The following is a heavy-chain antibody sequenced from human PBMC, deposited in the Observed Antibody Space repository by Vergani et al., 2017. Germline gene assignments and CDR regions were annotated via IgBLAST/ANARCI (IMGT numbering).Heavy chain of an antibody. Sequence: QVQLVESGGGVVQPGRSLRLSCAASGFTFSSYGMHWVRKAPGKGLEWVAVIWDDGSNKYYADSVKGRFTISRDNSKNTLYLQMNSLRAEDTAVYYCARRIPRSNYGMDVWGQGTTVTVSS. J-gene: IGHJ6*02. CDR3: ARRIPRSNYGMDV. CDR1: GFTFSSYG. CDR2: IWDDGSNK. D-gene: IGHD2-2*01. V-gene: IGHV3-33*01.